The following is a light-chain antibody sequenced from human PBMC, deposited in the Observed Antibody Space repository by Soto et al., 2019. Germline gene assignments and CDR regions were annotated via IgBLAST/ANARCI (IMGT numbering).Light chain of an antibody. V-gene: IGLV2-14*03. CDR3: SSYTSISTYV. CDR2: DVS. Sequence: QSALTQPASVSGSPGQSITISCTGTSXDVGGYDFVSWYQDHPGKAPRLMIYDVSHRPSGVSDRFSASKSGNTASLTISGLLAEDEADYYCSSYTSISTYVFGTGTKVTVL. CDR1: SXDVGGYDF. J-gene: IGLJ1*01.